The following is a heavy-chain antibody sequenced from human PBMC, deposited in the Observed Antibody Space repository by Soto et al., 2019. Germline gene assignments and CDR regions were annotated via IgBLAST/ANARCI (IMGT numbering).Heavy chain of an antibody. J-gene: IGHJ5*02. Sequence: QVQLVQSATEVKKPGASVKVSRKASGYAFSTYGISWVRQAPGQGLEWMGWISAYNGNTNYAQKLQDRVTMTTDTSTNTAYMEVRSLRSDDTAVYYCARSSGTSYIWFDPWGQGTLVIVSS. CDR3: ARSSGTSYIWFDP. CDR2: ISAYNGNT. V-gene: IGHV1-18*01. CDR1: GYAFSTYG. D-gene: IGHD1-26*01.